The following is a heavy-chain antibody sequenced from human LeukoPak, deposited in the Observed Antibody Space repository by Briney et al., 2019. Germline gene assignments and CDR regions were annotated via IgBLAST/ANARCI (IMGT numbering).Heavy chain of an antibody. D-gene: IGHD1-26*01. J-gene: IGHJ4*02. CDR2: ISPYNENR. Sequence: GASVKVSCTASGYTFIRNGISWVRQAPGQGLAWMGWISPYNENRKYLQKLQGRVTLSTDTSTSTAYMELRSLTSDDTAVYYCAREESIGRYQFLHDYWGQGTLVTVSS. CDR1: GYTFIRNG. V-gene: IGHV1-18*01. CDR3: AREESIGRYQFLHDY.